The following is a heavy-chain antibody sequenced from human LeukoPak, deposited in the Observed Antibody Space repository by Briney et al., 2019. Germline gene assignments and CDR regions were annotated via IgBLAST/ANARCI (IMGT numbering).Heavy chain of an antibody. D-gene: IGHD1-14*01. CDR2: ISNSDYST. Sequence: GGSLRLSCAASGFTFSHYGMHWVRQAPGKGLEWVSTISNSDYSTYYADSVKGRFTISRANSENTLYLQMNNLRAEDTAVYYCAKATGYLLWGQGTLVTVSS. CDR1: GFTFSHYG. V-gene: IGHV3-23*01. CDR3: AKATGYLL. J-gene: IGHJ4*02.